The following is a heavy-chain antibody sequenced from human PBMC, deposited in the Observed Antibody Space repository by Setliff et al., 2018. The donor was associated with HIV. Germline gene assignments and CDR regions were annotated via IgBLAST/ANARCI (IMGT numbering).Heavy chain of an antibody. V-gene: IGHV4-61*09. CDR3: ARDRPSSTVDMLGAFDR. D-gene: IGHD4-17*01. CDR2: IHTTWST. J-gene: IGHJ3*02. Sequence: SETLSLTCSVSGDSISSGSYYWSWIRLPAGKGLEWIGQIHTTWSTNYNPSLKIRVTMSVDTSKNQLSLKLGSLTAADAAVYYCARDRPSSTVDMLGAFDRLCQGTMVTVSS. CDR1: GDSISSGSYY.